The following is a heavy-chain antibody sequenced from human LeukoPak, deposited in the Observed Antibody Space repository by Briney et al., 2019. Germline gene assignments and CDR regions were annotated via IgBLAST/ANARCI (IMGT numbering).Heavy chain of an antibody. CDR1: GFTFDDYA. CDR2: ISWNSGSI. D-gene: IGHD5-24*01. V-gene: IGHV3-9*01. CDR3: AKDVEMATILPHY. J-gene: IGHJ4*02. Sequence: PGGPLRLSCAASGFTFDDYAMHWVRQAPGKGLEWVSGISWNSGSIGYADSVKGRFTISRDNAKNSLYLQMNSLRAEDTALYYCAKDVEMATILPHYWGQGTLVTVSS.